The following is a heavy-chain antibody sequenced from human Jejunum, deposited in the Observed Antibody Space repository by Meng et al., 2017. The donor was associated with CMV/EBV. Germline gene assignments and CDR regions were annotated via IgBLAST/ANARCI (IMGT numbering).Heavy chain of an antibody. V-gene: IGHV1-46*01. Sequence: VSCKASRYAFTTYYVHWVRQAPGQGLEWMGLIHPINGSTTYAQNFQGRVTVTRDTSTTTVHMELRNLRSEDTAVYYCARGSPEVNWGQGTLVTVSS. CDR2: IHPINGST. CDR1: RYAFTTYY. J-gene: IGHJ4*02. CDR3: ARGSPEVN. D-gene: IGHD2-21*01.